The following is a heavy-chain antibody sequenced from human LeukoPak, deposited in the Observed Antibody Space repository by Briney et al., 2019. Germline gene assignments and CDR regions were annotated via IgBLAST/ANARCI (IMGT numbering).Heavy chain of an antibody. Sequence: SETLSLTCTVSGGSMSSHFWSWIRQPPGKGLEWIGYIYATGSTDYNPSLKSRVTISVDTSKNQFSLELRSVTAADTAVYYCAKQKGLDPWGQGTLVTVSS. CDR3: AKQKGLDP. D-gene: IGHD1/OR15-1a*01. CDR2: IYATGST. V-gene: IGHV4-59*11. J-gene: IGHJ5*02. CDR1: GGSMSSHF.